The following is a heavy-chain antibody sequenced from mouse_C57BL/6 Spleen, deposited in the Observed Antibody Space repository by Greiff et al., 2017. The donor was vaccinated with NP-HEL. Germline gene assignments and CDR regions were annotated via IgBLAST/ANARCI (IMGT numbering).Heavy chain of an antibody. Sequence: EVQLQQSGAELVRPGASVKLSCTASGFNIKDDYMHWVKQRPEQGLEWIGWIDPENGDTEYASKFQGKATITADTSSNTAYLQLSSLTSEDTAVYYCTPSNYFAYWGQGTLVTVSA. V-gene: IGHV14-4*01. CDR1: GFNIKDDY. J-gene: IGHJ3*01. CDR3: TPSNYFAY. CDR2: IDPENGDT. D-gene: IGHD2-5*01.